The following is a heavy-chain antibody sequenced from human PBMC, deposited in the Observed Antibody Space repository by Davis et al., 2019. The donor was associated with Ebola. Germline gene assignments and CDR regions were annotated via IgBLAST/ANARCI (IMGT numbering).Heavy chain of an antibody. Sequence: MPSETLSLTCAVYGGSFSGYYWSWIRQPPGKGLEWIGEINHSGSTNYNPSLKSRVTISVDTSKNQFSLKLASVTDADTAVYYCGTSQDWSSNSCDNWFDPWGQGTLVTVSS. D-gene: IGHD2-2*01. J-gene: IGHJ5*02. V-gene: IGHV4-34*01. CDR2: INHSGST. CDR3: GTSQDWSSNSCDNWFDP. CDR1: GGSFSGYY.